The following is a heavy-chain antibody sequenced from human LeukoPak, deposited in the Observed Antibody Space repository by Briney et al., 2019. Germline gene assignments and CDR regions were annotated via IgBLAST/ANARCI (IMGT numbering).Heavy chain of an antibody. D-gene: IGHD3-10*01. CDR3: AKVKYYGSWGYFDAFDI. CDR1: GFTFSSDA. J-gene: IGHJ3*02. CDR2: ISGSGGST. V-gene: IGHV3-23*01. Sequence: HTGGSLRLSCAASGFTFSSDAMSWVRQAPGKGLEWVSAISGSGGSTYYADSVKGRFTISRDNSKNTLHLQMNSLRAEDTAVYYCAKVKYYGSWGYFDAFDIWGQGTMVTVSS.